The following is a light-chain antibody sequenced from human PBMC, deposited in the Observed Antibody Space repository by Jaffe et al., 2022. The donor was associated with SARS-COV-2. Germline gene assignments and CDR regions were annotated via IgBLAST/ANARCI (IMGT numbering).Light chain of an antibody. Sequence: DIQMTQSPSSLSASVGDRVTITCRASQSISNYLNWYQQKPGKAPEVLIYATSNLQSGVPSRFSGSGSGTDFTLTISSLQPEDFATYYCQQSYNTPRTFGGGTKVEIK. V-gene: IGKV1-39*01. CDR1: QSISNY. CDR2: ATS. CDR3: QQSYNTPRT. J-gene: IGKJ4*01.